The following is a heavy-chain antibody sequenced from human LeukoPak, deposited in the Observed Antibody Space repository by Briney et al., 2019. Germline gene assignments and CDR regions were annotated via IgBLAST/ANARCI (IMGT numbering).Heavy chain of an antibody. D-gene: IGHD1-26*01. CDR3: ATRGRVGATNFDY. CDR1: GFTFSSYS. J-gene: IGHJ4*02. CDR2: ISSSSSYI. V-gene: IGHV3-21*01. Sequence: GGSLRLSCAASGFTFSSYSMNWVRQAPGKGLEWVSSISSSSSYIYYADSVKGRFTISRDNAKNSLYLQMNSLRAEDTAVYYCATRGRVGATNFDYWGQGTLVTVSS.